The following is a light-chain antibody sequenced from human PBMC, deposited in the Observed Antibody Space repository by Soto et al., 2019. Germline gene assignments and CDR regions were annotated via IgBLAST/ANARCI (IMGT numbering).Light chain of an antibody. V-gene: IGLV2-8*01. CDR1: SSDVGGYNY. Sequence: HSALTQPPSASGSPGQSVTISCTGTSSDVGGYNYVSWYQQHPGKAPKLMIYEVSKRPSGVPDRFSGSKSGNTASLTVSGLQAEDDADYYCSSYAGSNIWVFGTGTKVTVL. CDR3: SSYAGSNIWV. J-gene: IGLJ1*01. CDR2: EVS.